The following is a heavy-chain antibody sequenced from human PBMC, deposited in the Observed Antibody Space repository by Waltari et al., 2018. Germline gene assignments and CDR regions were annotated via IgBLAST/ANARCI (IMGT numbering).Heavy chain of an antibody. CDR3: ARQSYGSGTYEFDF. D-gene: IGHD3-10*01. Sequence: QVQLQESGPRLVKPSENLSLTCTVSGGSVRDGIYYWAWIRQPPGKGLEWIGSVYSSGSPHYKSSLKSRVTMSVDMSKNQFSLRLTSVTAADTATYYCARQSYGSGTYEFDFWGQGALVTVSS. CDR1: GGSVRDGIYY. V-gene: IGHV4-39*01. J-gene: IGHJ4*02. CDR2: VYSSGSP.